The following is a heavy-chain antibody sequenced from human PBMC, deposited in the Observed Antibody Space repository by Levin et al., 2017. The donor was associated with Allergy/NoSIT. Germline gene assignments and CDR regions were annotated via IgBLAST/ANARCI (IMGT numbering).Heavy chain of an antibody. D-gene: IGHD6-19*01. Sequence: QAGGSLRLSCAASGFTFSSYGMHWVRQAPGKGLEWVAVISYDGSNKFYTDSVKGRFTISRDNSKNTLYLQMNSLRAEDTAVYYCVKGGWGSGWYLVGSDAFDYWGQGTLVTVSS. V-gene: IGHV3-30*18. CDR3: VKGGWGSGWYLVGSDAFDY. CDR2: ISYDGSNK. CDR1: GFTFSSYG. J-gene: IGHJ4*02.